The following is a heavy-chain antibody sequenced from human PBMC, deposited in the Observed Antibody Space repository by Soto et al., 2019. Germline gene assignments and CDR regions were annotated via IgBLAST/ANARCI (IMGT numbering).Heavy chain of an antibody. V-gene: IGHV3-7*01. CDR2: IEQDGSEK. CDR3: ARDYGDYEDYFDY. CDR1: GFTFSSYW. Sequence: PGGSLRLSCAASGFTFSSYWMSWVRQAPGKGLEWVANIEQDGSEKYYVDSVKGRFTISRDNAKNSLYLQMNSLRAEDTAVYYCARDYGDYEDYFDYWGQGTLVTVSS. J-gene: IGHJ4*02. D-gene: IGHD4-17*01.